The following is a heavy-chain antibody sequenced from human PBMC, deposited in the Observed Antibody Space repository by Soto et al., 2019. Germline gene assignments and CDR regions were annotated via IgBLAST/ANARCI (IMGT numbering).Heavy chain of an antibody. CDR2: IQQDGSEK. Sequence: EVQLVESGGGLVQPGGSLRLSCAASRFTFSTYWMSWVRQAPGKGLEWVANIQQDGSEKYYVDSVKGRFTISRDNAKNSLYLQMNRLRAEDTAVYYCAGGGRIRASGWFDYWGQGTLVTVSS. J-gene: IGHJ4*02. V-gene: IGHV3-7*03. D-gene: IGHD6-19*01. CDR1: RFTFSTYW. CDR3: AGGGRIRASGWFDY.